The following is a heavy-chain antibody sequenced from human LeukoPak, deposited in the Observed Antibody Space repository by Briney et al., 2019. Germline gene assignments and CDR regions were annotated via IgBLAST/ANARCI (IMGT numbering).Heavy chain of an antibody. D-gene: IGHD5-12*01. V-gene: IGHV3-23*01. J-gene: IGHJ4*02. CDR2: FSGGDGSP. CDR1: GLTFSSYA. Sequence: GGPLRLSCVASGLTFSSYAMTWFRQAPGKGLEWVSSFSGGDGSPYHADSVKGRFTISRDNSKSTLYLQMNSLRAEDTAIYYCAKNGWLRSSGLWGDYWGQGALVTVSS. CDR3: AKNGWLRSSGLWGDY.